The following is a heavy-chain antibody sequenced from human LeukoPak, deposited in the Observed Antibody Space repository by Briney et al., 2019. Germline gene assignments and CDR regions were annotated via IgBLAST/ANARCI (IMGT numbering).Heavy chain of an antibody. V-gene: IGHV4-59*01. CDR2: IYCSGST. CDR1: GDSISSYY. Sequence: SETLSLTCTVSGDSISSYYWSWIRQPPGKGLEWIGYIYCSGSTNYNPSLKSRVTISVDTSKNQFSLKLSSVTAADTAVYYCAWGQVSDYWGQGTLVTVSS. CDR3: AWGQVSDY. D-gene: IGHD3-16*01. J-gene: IGHJ4*02.